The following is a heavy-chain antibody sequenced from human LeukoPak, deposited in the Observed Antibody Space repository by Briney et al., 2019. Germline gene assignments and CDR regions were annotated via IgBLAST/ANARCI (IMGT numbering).Heavy chain of an antibody. CDR2: IYYSGST. CDR3: ARHCSDY. CDR1: GGSISSYY. Sequence: SETLSLTCTVSGGSISSYYWSWIRQPPGKGLEWIGYIYYSGSTNYNPSLKSRVTISVDTSKNQFSLKLSSVTAADTAVYYCARHCSDYWGQGTLVTVSS. D-gene: IGHD2-15*01. J-gene: IGHJ4*02. V-gene: IGHV4-59*08.